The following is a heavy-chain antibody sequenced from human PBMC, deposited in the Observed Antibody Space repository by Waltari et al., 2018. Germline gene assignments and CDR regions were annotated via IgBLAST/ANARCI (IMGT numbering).Heavy chain of an antibody. J-gene: IGHJ4*02. V-gene: IGHV4-59*01. CDR1: GGSSNNYY. CDR3: ATSRDYINVGAYDY. Sequence: QVHLQAAGPGVGEALEALSLSCPFLGGSSNNYYSTWVRLPPGKGLEWIGHIYYTGRTTYNPSLKSRVTISIDTSRNHFSLKLSSVTAADAAVYYCATSRDYINVGAYDYWGQGTLVSVSS. CDR2: IYYTGRT. D-gene: IGHD4-4*01.